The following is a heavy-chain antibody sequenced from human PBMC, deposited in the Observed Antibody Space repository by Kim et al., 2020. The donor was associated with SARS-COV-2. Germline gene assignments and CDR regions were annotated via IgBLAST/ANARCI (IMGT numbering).Heavy chain of an antibody. D-gene: IGHD6-13*01. CDR3: ARSGILWWFDP. J-gene: IGHJ5*02. CDR1: GGSFSGYY. V-gene: IGHV4-34*01. CDR2: INHSGST. Sequence: SETLSLTCAVYGGSFSGYYWSWIRQPPGKGLEWIGEINHSGSTNYNPSLKSRVTISVDTSKNQFSLKLSSVTAADTAVYYCARSGILWWFDPWGQGTLVTVSS.